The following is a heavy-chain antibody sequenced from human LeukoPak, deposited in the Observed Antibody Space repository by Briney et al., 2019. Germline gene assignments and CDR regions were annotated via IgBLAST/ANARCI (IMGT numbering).Heavy chain of an antibody. CDR1: GFTFKTYG. V-gene: IGHV3-30*02. CDR2: IRYDAKTQ. Sequence: GGSLRLSCAASGFTFKTYGIHWVRQAPGKGLEWVAFIRYDAKTQYYADSVKGRFTISRDNSKSTLYLQMNSLRAEDTAVYYCARDYCTNGVCTRDYWGQGTLVTVSS. D-gene: IGHD2-8*01. J-gene: IGHJ4*02. CDR3: ARDYCTNGVCTRDY.